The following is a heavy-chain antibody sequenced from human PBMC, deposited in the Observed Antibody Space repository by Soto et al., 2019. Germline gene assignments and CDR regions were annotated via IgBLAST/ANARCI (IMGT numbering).Heavy chain of an antibody. D-gene: IGHD2-8*01. CDR2: ISGSGVTT. CDR3: ARGGVY. CDR1: GFTFSSHE. J-gene: IGHJ4*02. Sequence: GGSLRLSCAGSGFTFSSHEMNWVRQAPGKGLEWISYISGSGVTTYYADSVRGRFIVSRDNAQESLFLQMNSLRVEDTAIYYCARGGVYWGQGTLVTVSS. V-gene: IGHV3-48*03.